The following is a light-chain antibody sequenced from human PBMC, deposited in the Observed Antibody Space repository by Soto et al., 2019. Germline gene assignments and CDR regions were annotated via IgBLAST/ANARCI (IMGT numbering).Light chain of an antibody. J-gene: IGKJ1*01. CDR3: QQYNNWPRT. V-gene: IGKV3-20*01. CDR1: QSVSSSY. CDR2: GAS. Sequence: ESVLTQFPGTLSLSPGERATLSCGASQSVSSSYLAWYQQKPGQAPRLLIYGASSRATGIPERLSGSGSGTEFTITINSMQSEDFEVYYCQQYNNWPRTFGQGTKVDIK.